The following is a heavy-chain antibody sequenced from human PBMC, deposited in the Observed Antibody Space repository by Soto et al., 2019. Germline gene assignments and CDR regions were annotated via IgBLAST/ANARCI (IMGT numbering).Heavy chain of an antibody. Sequence: QVQLVQSGAEVKKPGASVKVSCKASGYTFTSYGISWVRQAPGQGLEWMGWISAYNGNTNYAQKLQGRVTMTTDTSPSTAYMELRSLRSDDTAVYYCARGHYGSGSYYNVGGWFDPWGQGTLVTVSS. CDR1: GYTFTSYG. D-gene: IGHD3-10*01. V-gene: IGHV1-18*01. CDR3: ARGHYGSGSYYNVGGWFDP. CDR2: ISAYNGNT. J-gene: IGHJ5*02.